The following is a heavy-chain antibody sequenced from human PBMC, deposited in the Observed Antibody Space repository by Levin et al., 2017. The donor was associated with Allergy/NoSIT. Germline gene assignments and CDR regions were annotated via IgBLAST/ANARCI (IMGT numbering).Heavy chain of an antibody. CDR1: GGSISSGSYY. V-gene: IGHV4-61*02. CDR2: IYTSGST. CDR3: ARDWSGTMVRGVTTYYYYYYMDV. J-gene: IGHJ6*03. Sequence: SETLSLTCTVSGGSISSGSYYWSWIRQPAGKGLEWIGRIYTSGSTNYNPSLKSRVTISVDTSKNQFSLKLSSVTAADTAVYYCARDWSGTMVRGVTTYYYYYYMDVWGKGTTVTVSS. D-gene: IGHD3-10*01.